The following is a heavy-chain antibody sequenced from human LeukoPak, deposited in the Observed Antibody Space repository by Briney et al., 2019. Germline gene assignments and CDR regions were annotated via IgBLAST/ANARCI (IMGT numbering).Heavy chain of an antibody. D-gene: IGHD3-22*01. CDR2: ISYDGSNK. Sequence: GGSLRLSCAASGFTFSSYAMHWVRQAPGKGLEWVAVISYDGSNKNYADSVKGRFTISRDNSKNTLYLQMNSLRAEDTAVYYCARDRIYYDSSGYLSYWGQGTLVTVSS. J-gene: IGHJ4*02. CDR3: ARDRIYYDSSGYLSY. V-gene: IGHV3-30-3*01. CDR1: GFTFSSYA.